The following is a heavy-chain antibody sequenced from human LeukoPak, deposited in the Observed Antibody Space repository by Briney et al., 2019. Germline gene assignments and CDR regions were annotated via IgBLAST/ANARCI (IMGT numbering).Heavy chain of an antibody. Sequence: GASVKVSCKASGGTFSSYAISWVRQAPGQGLEWMGRIIPILGIANYAQKFQGRVTITADKSTSTAYMELSSLRSEDTAVYCSARERGLSYGDYDYYYYYGMDVWGQGTTVTVSS. V-gene: IGHV1-69*04. CDR2: IIPILGIA. CDR3: ARERGLSYGDYDYYYYYGMDV. D-gene: IGHD4-17*01. CDR1: GGTFSSYA. J-gene: IGHJ6*02.